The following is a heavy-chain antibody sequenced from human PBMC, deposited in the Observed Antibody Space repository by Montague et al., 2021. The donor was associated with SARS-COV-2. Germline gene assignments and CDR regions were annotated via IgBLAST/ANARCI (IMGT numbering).Heavy chain of an antibody. J-gene: IGHJ6*02. CDR3: ARVRYYGSGTSLGMDV. CDR1: GGSFGGYY. D-gene: IGHD3-10*01. Sequence: SETLSLTCAVYGGSFGGYYWSWIRQPPGKGLEWIGEINHSGSTNDNPSLKSRVTISVDTSKNQFSLKLSSVTAADTAVYYCARVRYYGSGTSLGMDVWGQGTTVTVSS. V-gene: IGHV4-34*01. CDR2: INHSGST.